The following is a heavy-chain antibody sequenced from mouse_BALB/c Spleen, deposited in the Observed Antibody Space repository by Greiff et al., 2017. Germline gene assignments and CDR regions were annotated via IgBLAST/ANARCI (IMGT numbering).Heavy chain of an antibody. CDR3: ASYGEWLAY. CDR1: GFNIKDYY. CDR2: IDPEKGNT. Sequence: EVQLQQSGAELVRPGALVTLSCTASGFNIKDYYMHWVKQRPEQGLEWIGWIDPEKGNTIYDPKFQGKASITADTSSNTAYLQLSSLTSEDTAVYYCASYGEWLAYWGQGTLVTVSA. J-gene: IGHJ3*01. D-gene: IGHD2-10*02. V-gene: IGHV14-1*02.